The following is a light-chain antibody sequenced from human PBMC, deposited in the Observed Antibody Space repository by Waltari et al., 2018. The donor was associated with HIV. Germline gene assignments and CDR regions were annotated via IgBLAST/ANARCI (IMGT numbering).Light chain of an antibody. Sequence: SALTQPAPVSGSPGQSITISCTGTSSAVGWYNLVSWYQQHPGKAPKLMIYEVSKRPSGVSNRFSGSKSGNTASLTISGLQAEDEADYYCCSYAGSSTLVFGGGTKLTVL. CDR1: SSAVGWYNL. V-gene: IGLV2-23*02. CDR2: EVS. J-gene: IGLJ2*01. CDR3: CSYAGSSTLV.